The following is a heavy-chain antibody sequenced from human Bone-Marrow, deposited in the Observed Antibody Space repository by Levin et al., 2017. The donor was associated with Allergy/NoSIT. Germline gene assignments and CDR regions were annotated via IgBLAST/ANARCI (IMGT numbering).Heavy chain of an antibody. V-gene: IGHV3-11*01. D-gene: IGHD3-10*01. CDR1: GFTFSDYY. J-gene: IGHJ4*02. CDR2: ISSSGSTI. Sequence: LSLTCAASGFTFSDYYMSWIRQAPGKGLEWVSYISSSGSTIYYADSVKGRFTISRDNAKNSLYLQMNSLRAEDTAVYYCASTTRSMVRGVITFDYWGQGTLVTVSS. CDR3: ASTTRSMVRGVITFDY.